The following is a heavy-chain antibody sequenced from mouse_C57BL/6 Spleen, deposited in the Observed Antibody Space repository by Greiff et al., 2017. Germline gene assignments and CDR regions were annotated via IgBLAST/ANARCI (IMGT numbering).Heavy chain of an antibody. J-gene: IGHJ3*01. V-gene: IGHV1-69*01. CDR2: IDPSDSYT. CDR1: GYTFTSYW. Sequence: QVQLKESGAELVMPGASVKLSCKASGYTFTSYWMHWVKQRPGQGLEWIGEIDPSDSYTNYNQKFKGKSTLTVDKSSSTAYMQLSSLTSEDSAVYYCARKSDYGWFAYWGQGTLVTVSA. D-gene: IGHD2-4*01. CDR3: ARKSDYGWFAY.